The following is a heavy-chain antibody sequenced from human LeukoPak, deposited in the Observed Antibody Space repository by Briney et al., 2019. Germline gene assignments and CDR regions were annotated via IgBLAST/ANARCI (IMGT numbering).Heavy chain of an antibody. D-gene: IGHD5-12*01. Sequence: GGSLRLSCAASGFTFSDFYMSWIRQAPGKGLEWVSYITSAGRAIYYADSVQGRFTISRNNARNSLYLQMNGLRAEDTAVYYCASDIVATSGDFWGQGTLVTVSS. CDR3: ASDIVATSGDF. CDR2: ITSAGRAI. CDR1: GFTFSDFY. V-gene: IGHV3-11*01. J-gene: IGHJ4*02.